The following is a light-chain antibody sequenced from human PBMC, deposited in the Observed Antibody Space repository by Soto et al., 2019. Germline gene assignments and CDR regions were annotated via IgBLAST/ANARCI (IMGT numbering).Light chain of an antibody. CDR2: GAS. V-gene: IGKV3-15*01. CDR3: EVDTDLSSP. Sequence: TLSVSTGERATLSCRASQSVSSNLAWYQQKPVQAPRLLIYGASTRATGTPTRFSGSGSGTDFTLSICSLQSEDFTVDCYEVDTDLSSPFGQRTKVDI. J-gene: IGKJ2*01. CDR1: QSVSSN.